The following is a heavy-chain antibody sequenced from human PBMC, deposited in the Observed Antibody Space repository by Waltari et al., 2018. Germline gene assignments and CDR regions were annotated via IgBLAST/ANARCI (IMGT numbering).Heavy chain of an antibody. J-gene: IGHJ4*02. CDR2: ISDDGGST. CDR3: VRRHDSGGFYGL. D-gene: IGHD2-21*02. V-gene: IGHV3-74*01. Sequence: EVQLVESGGGLVQPGGSLRLSCAASGFSCSSYWMHWVRQAPGKGLVWVSRISDDGGSTNYADSVKGRFTISRDNTKNTLYLQMNSLNDEDTALYYCVRRHDSGGFYGLWGQGTLVTVSS. CDR1: GFSCSSYW.